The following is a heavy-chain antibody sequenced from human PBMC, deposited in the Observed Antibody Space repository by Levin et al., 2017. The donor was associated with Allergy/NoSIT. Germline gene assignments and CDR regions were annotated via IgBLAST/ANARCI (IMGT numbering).Heavy chain of an antibody. V-gene: IGHV3-23*01. CDR1: GFTFSSYV. J-gene: IGHJ5*02. Sequence: GGSLRLSCEASGFTFSSYVMSWVRQAPGKGLEWVSGISGSGADTYYADSVKGRFTISRDNSKNTLYLQMNSLRADDTAVYYCAKGKIPYSSNWVFDPWGQGTLVTVSS. CDR3: AKGKIPYSSNWVFDP. CDR2: ISGSGADT. D-gene: IGHD2-2*01.